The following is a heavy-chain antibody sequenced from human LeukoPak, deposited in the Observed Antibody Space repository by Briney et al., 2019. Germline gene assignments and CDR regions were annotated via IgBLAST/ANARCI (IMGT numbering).Heavy chain of an antibody. J-gene: IGHJ5*02. CDR2: IIPIFGTA. CDR3: ARDRGYCSSTSCYVRWFDP. Sequence: SVKVSCKASGYTFTSYYMHWVRQAPGQGLEWMGGIIPIFGTANYAQKFQGRVTITADESTSTAYMELSSLRSEDTAVYYCARDRGYCSSTSCYVRWFDPWGQGTLVTVSS. D-gene: IGHD2-2*01. CDR1: GYTFTSYY. V-gene: IGHV1-69*13.